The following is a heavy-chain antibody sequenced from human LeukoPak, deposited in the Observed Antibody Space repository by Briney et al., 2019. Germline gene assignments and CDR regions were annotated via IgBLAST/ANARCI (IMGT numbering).Heavy chain of an antibody. V-gene: IGHV4-59*01. CDR1: GGSISSYY. Sequence: PSETLSLTCTVSGGSISSYYWSWIRQPPGKGLEWIGYIYYTGSTDYNPSLKSRVAISVDTSKNQFSLKLSSVTAADTAVYYCARGSKAAPGSFDYWGQGTLVTVSS. CDR2: IYYTGST. D-gene: IGHD6-13*01. J-gene: IGHJ4*02. CDR3: ARGSKAAPGSFDY.